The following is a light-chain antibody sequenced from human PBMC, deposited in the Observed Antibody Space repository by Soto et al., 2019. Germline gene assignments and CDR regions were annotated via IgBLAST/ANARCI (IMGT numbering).Light chain of an antibody. CDR1: SSDIGSYNF. Sequence: QSVLTQPASVSGSPGQSITISCTGTSSDIGSYNFVSWYQQHPGKAPKLIIYEVSNRPSGISNRFSGSKSDNTASLTISGLQDEEEADYYCSSYTSRTTSVFGIGTKVTV. CDR2: EVS. J-gene: IGLJ1*01. CDR3: SSYTSRTTSV. V-gene: IGLV2-14*01.